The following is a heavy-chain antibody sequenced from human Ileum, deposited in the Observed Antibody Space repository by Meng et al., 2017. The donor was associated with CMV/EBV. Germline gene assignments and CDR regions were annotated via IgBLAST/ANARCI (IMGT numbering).Heavy chain of an antibody. V-gene: IGHV4-59*13. CDR3: ARVLGPVAAPSRFDP. CDR1: GDSISRNY. CDR2: INYSGGT. J-gene: IGHJ5*02. D-gene: IGHD6-25*01. Sequence: SETLSLTCTVSGDSISRNYWGWIRQLPGKGPEWIGYINYSGGTSYNTSLKSRVTMSVDSFKNQCSLRLSSVTSADPALYYCARVLGPVAAPSRFDPWGPGTLVTVSS.